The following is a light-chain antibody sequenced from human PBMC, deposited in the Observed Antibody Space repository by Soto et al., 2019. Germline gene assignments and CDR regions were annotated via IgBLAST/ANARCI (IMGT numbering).Light chain of an antibody. CDR2: AAS. V-gene: IGKV1-6*01. Sequence: AIQMTQSPSSLSASVGDRVLITCRASQYIRNDLAWYQQRPGRAPKLLIFAASNLQSGVPSRFSGSGSGTDFTLTISGLQPEDFATYYCLQDFNYPWTFGQGAKVETK. J-gene: IGKJ1*01. CDR3: LQDFNYPWT. CDR1: QYIRND.